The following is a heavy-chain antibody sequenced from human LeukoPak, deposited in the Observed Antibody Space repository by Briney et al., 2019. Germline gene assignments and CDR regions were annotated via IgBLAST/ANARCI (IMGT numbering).Heavy chain of an antibody. Sequence: PETLSLTCTVSGGSISSYYWSWIRQPPGKGLEWIGYIYYSGSTNYNPSLKSRVTVSVDTSKNQFSLKLSSVTAADTAVYYCARHVVGTGAFEIWGQGTMVTVSS. CDR2: IYYSGST. CDR3: ARHVVGTGAFEI. D-gene: IGHD6-19*01. J-gene: IGHJ3*02. V-gene: IGHV4-59*08. CDR1: GGSISSYY.